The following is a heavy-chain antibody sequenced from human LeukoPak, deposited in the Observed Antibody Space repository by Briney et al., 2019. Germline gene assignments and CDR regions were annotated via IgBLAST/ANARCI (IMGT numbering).Heavy chain of an antibody. CDR3: AKGGLRRELLWGQPEFDY. Sequence: GGSLRLSCVASGFTFSSYWMHWVRQDPRKGLVWVSRINGDGRNINYADSVRGRFTISRDNAKNTLYLQMNSLRAEDTALYYCAKGGLRRELLWGQPEFDYWGQGTLVTVSS. J-gene: IGHJ4*02. CDR2: INGDGRNI. V-gene: IGHV3-74*01. D-gene: IGHD1-26*01. CDR1: GFTFSSYW.